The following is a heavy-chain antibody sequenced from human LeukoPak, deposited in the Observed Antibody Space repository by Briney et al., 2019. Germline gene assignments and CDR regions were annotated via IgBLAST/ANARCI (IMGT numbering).Heavy chain of an antibody. J-gene: IGHJ4*02. Sequence: GGSLRLSCAASRFTFSYFAMHWVRQAPGKGLEWVAVLSDDGSNKFYADSVKGRFTISRDNSKNTLYLQMNSLRAEDTVFYYCAKDPHSSSWYYFDSWGQGTLVTVSS. CDR3: AKDPHSSSWYYFDS. CDR2: LSDDGSNK. D-gene: IGHD6-13*01. V-gene: IGHV3-30*18. CDR1: RFTFSYFA.